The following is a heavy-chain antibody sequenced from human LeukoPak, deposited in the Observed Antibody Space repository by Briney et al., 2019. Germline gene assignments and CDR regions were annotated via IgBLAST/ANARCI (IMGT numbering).Heavy chain of an antibody. CDR3: ARDPTTYGSGSYYYYFDY. J-gene: IGHJ4*02. CDR1: GFTFSCYS. V-gene: IGHV3-21*01. CDR2: ISSTSGYI. Sequence: GSLRLSCAASGFTFSCYSMSCLRQAPGKGLEWVSSISSTSGYIYYADSVKGRFTISRDNAKNSLYLQMNSLRAEDTAVYYCARDPTTYGSGSYYYYFDYWGQGTLVTVSS. D-gene: IGHD3-10*01.